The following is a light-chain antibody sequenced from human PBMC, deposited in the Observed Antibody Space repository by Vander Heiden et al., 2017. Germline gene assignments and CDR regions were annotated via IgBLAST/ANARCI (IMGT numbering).Light chain of an antibody. J-gene: IGLJ2*01. CDR2: EVR. Sequence: QSALTPPASVSGSPGLSLTITCSGTSSDVGSYNLVSWYQQHPGKAPKLMIYEVRKRPSGVSNRFSGSKSGNTASLTISGLQAEDEADYYCCSYAGSVVFGGGTKLTVL. CDR1: SSDVGSYNL. V-gene: IGLV2-23*02. CDR3: CSYAGSVV.